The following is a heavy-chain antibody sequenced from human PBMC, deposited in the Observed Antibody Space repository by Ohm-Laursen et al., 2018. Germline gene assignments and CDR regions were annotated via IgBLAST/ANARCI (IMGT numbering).Heavy chain of an antibody. CDR2: ISGSGGST. Sequence: GSLRLSCAATGFTFSSYAMSWVRQAPGKGLEWVSAISGSGGSTYYADSVKGRFTISRDNSKNTLYLQMNSLRAEDTAVYYCAKGLGYCTNGVCYSGWDNWFDPWGQGTLVTVSS. CDR1: GFTFSSYA. V-gene: IGHV3-23*01. D-gene: IGHD2-8*01. CDR3: AKGLGYCTNGVCYSGWDNWFDP. J-gene: IGHJ5*02.